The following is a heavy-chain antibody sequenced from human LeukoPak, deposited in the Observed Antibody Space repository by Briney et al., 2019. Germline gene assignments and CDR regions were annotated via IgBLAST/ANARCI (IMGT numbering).Heavy chain of an antibody. CDR2: IYPGGSDT. CDR3: ARRGVWGYCSSTSCPSDY. J-gene: IGHJ4*02. CDR1: GYSFTSYW. D-gene: IGHD2-2*01. Sequence: GESLKISCKGSGYSFTSYWIGWVRQMPGKGLEWMGIIYPGGSDTRYSPSFQGQVTISADRSISTAYLQWSSLKASDTAMYYCARRGVWGYCSSTSCPSDYWGQGTLVTVSS. V-gene: IGHV5-51*01.